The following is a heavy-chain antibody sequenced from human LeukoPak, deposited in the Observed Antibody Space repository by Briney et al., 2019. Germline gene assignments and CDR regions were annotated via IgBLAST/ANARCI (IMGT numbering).Heavy chain of an antibody. D-gene: IGHD3-3*01. J-gene: IGHJ5*02. V-gene: IGHV4-38-2*02. CDR3: ARASIEGRYDFWSGYYTGWFDP. CDR2: IYHSGSP. CDR1: GGSMSSYY. Sequence: PSETLSLTCTVSGGSMSSYYWGWIRQPPGKGLEWNGSIYHSGSPYYSPSLKSRVTISVDTSKNQFSLKLSSVTAADTAVYYGARASIEGRYDFWSGYYTGWFDPWGQGTLVTVSS.